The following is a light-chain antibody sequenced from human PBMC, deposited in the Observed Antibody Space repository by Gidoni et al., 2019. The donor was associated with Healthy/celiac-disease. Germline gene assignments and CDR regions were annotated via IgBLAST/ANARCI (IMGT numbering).Light chain of an antibody. J-gene: IGKJ2*01. CDR1: QSISSW. Sequence: DIQMTQSPSTLSASVGDRVTITCRASQSISSWLAWYQQQPGKAPKLLIYKASSLESGVPSRFIVSGSGTEFTLTISCLQPADFATYYFQQYNSYSRAFGQGTKLEIK. V-gene: IGKV1-5*03. CDR2: KAS. CDR3: QQYNSYSRA.